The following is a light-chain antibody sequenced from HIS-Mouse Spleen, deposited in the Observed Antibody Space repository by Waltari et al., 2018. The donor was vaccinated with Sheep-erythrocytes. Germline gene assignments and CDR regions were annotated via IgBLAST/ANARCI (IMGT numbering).Light chain of an antibody. CDR3: QAWDSSTAV. Sequence: YELTQPPSVSVSPGQTASITCSGDKLGDKYACWYQQKPGQSPVLVIYQDSKRPSGIPERFSGSNSGNTANLTISGTQAMDEADYYCQAWDSSTAVFGGGTKLTVL. CDR1: KLGDKY. CDR2: QDS. J-gene: IGLJ2*01. V-gene: IGLV3-1*01.